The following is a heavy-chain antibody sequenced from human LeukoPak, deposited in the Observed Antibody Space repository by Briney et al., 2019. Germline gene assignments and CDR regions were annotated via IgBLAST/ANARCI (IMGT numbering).Heavy chain of an antibody. Sequence: ASVKVSCKASGYTFTSYDINWVREATGQGLEWMGWMNPNSVNTGYAQKFQGRVTMTRNTSISTAYMELSSLRSEDTAVYYCAREETYYDMLTGAYYYYGMDVWGQGTTVTVSS. V-gene: IGHV1-8*01. CDR2: MNPNSVNT. CDR3: AREETYYDMLTGAYYYYGMDV. J-gene: IGHJ6*02. CDR1: GYTFTSYD. D-gene: IGHD3-9*01.